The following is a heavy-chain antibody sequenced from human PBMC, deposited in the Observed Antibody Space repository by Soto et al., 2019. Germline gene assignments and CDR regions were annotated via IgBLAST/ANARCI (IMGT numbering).Heavy chain of an antibody. CDR3: AKDHYTLDFTGYSSGWYYYFDY. CDR2: ISGSGGST. CDR1: GFTFSSYA. D-gene: IGHD6-19*01. J-gene: IGHJ4*02. V-gene: IGHV3-23*01. Sequence: GGSLRLSCAASGFTFSSYAMSWVRQAPGKGLEWVSAISGSGGSTYYADSVKGRFTISRDNSKNTLYLQMNSLRAEDTGVYYCAKDHYTLDFTGYSSGWYYYFDYWGQGTLVTVSS.